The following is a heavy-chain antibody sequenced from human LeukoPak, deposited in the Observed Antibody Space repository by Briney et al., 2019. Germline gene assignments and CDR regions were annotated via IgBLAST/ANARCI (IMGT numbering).Heavy chain of an antibody. CDR2: MNPNSGNT. Sequence: ASVRVSCTASGYTFTIYDINWVRQATGQGVEWMGWMNPNSGNTGYAQKFQGRVTITRNTSISTAYMELSSLRSEDTAVYYCARGGVRGVSDYWGQGTLVTVSS. J-gene: IGHJ4*02. V-gene: IGHV1-8*03. CDR1: GYTFTIYD. CDR3: ARGGVRGVSDY. D-gene: IGHD3-10*01.